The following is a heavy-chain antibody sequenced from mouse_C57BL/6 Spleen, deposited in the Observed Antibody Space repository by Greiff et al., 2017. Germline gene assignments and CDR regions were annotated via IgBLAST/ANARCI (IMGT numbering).Heavy chain of an antibody. CDR2: INPSSGYT. Sequence: QVQLKESGAELARPGASVKMSCKASGYTFTSYTMHWVKQRPGQGLEWIGYINPSSGYTKYNQKFKDKATLTADKSSSTAYMQLSSLTSEDSAVYYCARAQTGTVFDYWGQGTTLTVSS. D-gene: IGHD4-1*01. CDR3: ARAQTGTVFDY. J-gene: IGHJ2*01. V-gene: IGHV1-4*01. CDR1: GYTFTSYT.